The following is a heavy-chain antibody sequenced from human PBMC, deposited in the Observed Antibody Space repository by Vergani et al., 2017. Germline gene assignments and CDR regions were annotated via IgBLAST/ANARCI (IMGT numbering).Heavy chain of an antibody. CDR2: IYHSGST. D-gene: IGHD4-17*01. Sequence: QVQLQESGPGLVKPPGTLSLTCAVPGGSISSSNWWSWVRQPPGKGLEWIGEIYHSGSTNYNPSLKSRVTISVDKSKNQFSLKLSSVTAADTGVYYCARVYIHDYGEYFDYWGQGTLVTVSS. J-gene: IGHJ4*02. CDR3: ARVYIHDYGEYFDY. CDR1: GGSISSSNW. V-gene: IGHV4-4*03.